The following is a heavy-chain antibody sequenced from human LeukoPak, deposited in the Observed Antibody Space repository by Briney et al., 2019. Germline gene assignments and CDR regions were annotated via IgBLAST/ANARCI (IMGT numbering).Heavy chain of an antibody. Sequence: GGSLRLSCAASGFTFSSYEMNWVRQAPGKGLEWVSYISSSGSTIYYADSVKGRFTISRDNAKNSLYLQMNSLRAEDTAVYYCARYGSGSYYRVSWFDPWGPGTLVTVSS. J-gene: IGHJ5*02. CDR3: ARYGSGSYYRVSWFDP. CDR2: ISSSGSTI. D-gene: IGHD3-10*01. CDR1: GFTFSSYE. V-gene: IGHV3-48*03.